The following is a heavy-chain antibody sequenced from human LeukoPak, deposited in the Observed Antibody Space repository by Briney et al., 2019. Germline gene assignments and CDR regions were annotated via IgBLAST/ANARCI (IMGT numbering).Heavy chain of an antibody. D-gene: IGHD3-22*01. J-gene: IGHJ4*02. CDR1: GFTVSSYY. CDR3: TRNDSGYGPFDY. Sequence: GGSLRLSCVASGFTVSSYYMSWVRQAPGKGLEWVSVIYSGGSTYYADSVQGQFTISNDNYENTAYLQMNSLRAEDTAVYYCTRNDSGYGPFDYWGQGTLVTVSS. V-gene: IGHV3-53*01. CDR2: IYSGGST.